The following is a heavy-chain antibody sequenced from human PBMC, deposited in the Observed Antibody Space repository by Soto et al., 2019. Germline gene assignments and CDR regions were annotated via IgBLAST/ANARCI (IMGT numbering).Heavy chain of an antibody. V-gene: IGHV3-30*01. CDR1: GFSFRSYA. D-gene: IGHD6-13*01. CDR3: ARGDSNSWSDY. CDR2: ISYNGTNK. J-gene: IGHJ4*02. Sequence: QVQLVESGGGVVQPGRSLRLSCAASGFSFRSYAMVWVRQAPGKELEWVAGISYNGTNKYYADSVKVRLTISRDNSKNPLALQMNSRRAEDTAVYYCARGDSNSWSDYWGQGTLVTVSS.